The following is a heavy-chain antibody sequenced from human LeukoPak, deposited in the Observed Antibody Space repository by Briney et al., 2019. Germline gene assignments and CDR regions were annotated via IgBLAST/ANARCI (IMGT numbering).Heavy chain of an antibody. CDR3: ARGGGMRSWYDFDY. CDR1: GFTFSNYW. Sequence: GGSLRLSCAASGFTFSNYWMSWVRQAPGKGLEFMANIKEAGSEKYYVDSVKGRFTISRGNDKNLVHLQMNSLRAEDTAVYYCARGGGMRSWYDFDYWGQGTLVTVSS. CDR2: IKEAGSEK. V-gene: IGHV3-7*04. D-gene: IGHD6-13*01. J-gene: IGHJ4*02.